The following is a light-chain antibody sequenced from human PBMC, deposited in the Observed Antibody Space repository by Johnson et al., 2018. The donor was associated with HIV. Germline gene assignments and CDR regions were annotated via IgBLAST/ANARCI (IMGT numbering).Light chain of an antibody. V-gene: IGLV1-51*02. J-gene: IGLJ1*01. CDR2: ENN. CDR3: GTWDSSLSAYV. Sequence: QSVLTKPPSVSAAPGQKVTISCSGSSSNIGNNYVSWYQQLPGTAPKLLIYENNKRPSGIPDRFSGSKSGTSATLGITGLQTGDEAEYYCGTWDSSLSAYVFGTGTKVTVL. CDR1: SSNIGNNY.